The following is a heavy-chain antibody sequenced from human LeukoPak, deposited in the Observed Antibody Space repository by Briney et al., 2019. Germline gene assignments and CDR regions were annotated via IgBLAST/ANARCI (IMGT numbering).Heavy chain of an antibody. V-gene: IGHV3-30-3*01. CDR3: ARGNNVLMVTGCFDY. Sequence: GGSLRLSCAASGFTFSNYDMHWVRQAPGKGLEWVAVISYDGNNKDSADSVKGRFTISRDNSKNTLYLQMNSLRAEDTAVYYCARGNNVLMVTGCFDYWGQGTLVTVSS. J-gene: IGHJ4*02. D-gene: IGHD2-21*02. CDR1: GFTFSNYD. CDR2: ISYDGNNK.